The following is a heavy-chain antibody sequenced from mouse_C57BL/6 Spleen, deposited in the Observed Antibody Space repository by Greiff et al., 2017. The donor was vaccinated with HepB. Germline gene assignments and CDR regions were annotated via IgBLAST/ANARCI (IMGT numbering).Heavy chain of an antibody. D-gene: IGHD1-1*01. V-gene: IGHV1-80*01. CDR1: GYAFSSYW. CDR2: IYPGDGDT. Sequence: VQLQQSGAELVKPGASVKISCKASGYAFSSYWMNWVKQRPGKGLEWIGQIYPGDGDTNYNGKFKGKATLTADKSSSTAYMQLSSLTSEDSAVYFCARSGGSSYVWYFDVWGTRTTVTVSS. CDR3: ARSGGSSYVWYFDV. J-gene: IGHJ1*03.